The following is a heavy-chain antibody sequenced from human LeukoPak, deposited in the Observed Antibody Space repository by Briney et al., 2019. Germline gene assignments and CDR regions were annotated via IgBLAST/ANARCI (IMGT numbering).Heavy chain of an antibody. Sequence: GASVKVSCKASGYTFTSYDINWVRHATGQGLEWMGWMNPNSGNTGYAQKFQGRVTTTTNTSIRTAYMELSSLRSEDTAVYYCARGGYGGLYYYYYMDVWGKGTTVTVSS. J-gene: IGHJ6*03. CDR3: ARGGYGGLYYYYYMDV. CDR2: MNPNSGNT. V-gene: IGHV1-8*01. D-gene: IGHD5-12*01. CDR1: GYTFTSYD.